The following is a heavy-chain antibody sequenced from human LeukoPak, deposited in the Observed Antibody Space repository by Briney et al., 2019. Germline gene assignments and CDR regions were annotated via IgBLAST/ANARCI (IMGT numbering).Heavy chain of an antibody. Sequence: GGSLRLSCAASGFTFSSYAMSWVRQAPGKGLEWVSAISGSGGSTYYADSVKGRFTISRDNSKNTLYLQMNSLRAEDTAVYYCAKARPGYSSGWSLFQHWGQGTLVTVSS. CDR1: GFTFSSYA. D-gene: IGHD6-19*01. V-gene: IGHV3-23*01. CDR2: ISGSGGST. CDR3: AKARPGYSSGWSLFQH. J-gene: IGHJ1*01.